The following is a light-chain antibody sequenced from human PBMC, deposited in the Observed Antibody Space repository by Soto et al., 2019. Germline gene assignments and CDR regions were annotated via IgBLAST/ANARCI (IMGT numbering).Light chain of an antibody. CDR3: GTWDSSLSVEV. Sequence: QSVLTQPPSVSAAPGQKVTISCSGSSSNIGNNYVSWYQQLPGAAPKLLIYDNYKRPSGIPDRFSGSKSGTSATLGITGLQTGDEADYYCGTWDSSLSVEVFGGGTKVTVL. J-gene: IGLJ2*01. CDR2: DNY. CDR1: SSNIGNNY. V-gene: IGLV1-51*01.